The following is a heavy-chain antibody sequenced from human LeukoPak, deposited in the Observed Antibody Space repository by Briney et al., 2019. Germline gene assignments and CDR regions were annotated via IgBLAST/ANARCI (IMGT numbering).Heavy chain of an antibody. CDR1: GFTFSSYG. CDR3: ARDYSSGLNWFDP. Sequence: PGGSLRLSCAASGFTFSSYGMSWVRQAPGKGLEWVANIKEDGSEKYYVDSVRGRFTIPRDSAKNSLYLQMNSLRAEDTAIYYCARDYSSGLNWFDPWGQGTLVTVSS. CDR2: IKEDGSEK. J-gene: IGHJ5*02. D-gene: IGHD6-19*01. V-gene: IGHV3-7*01.